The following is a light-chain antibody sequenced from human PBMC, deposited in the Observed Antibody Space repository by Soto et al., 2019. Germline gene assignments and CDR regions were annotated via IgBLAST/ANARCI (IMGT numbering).Light chain of an antibody. CDR2: DVS. Sequence: QSALTQPASVSGSPGQSITISCTGTSSDVGGYNSVSWYQQHPGKAPKLMIYDVSNRPSGVSNRFSGSKSGNTASLTISGLQAEDDADYDCSSYTSSSTPYVFGTGTKLTVL. CDR3: SSYTSSSTPYV. J-gene: IGLJ1*01. CDR1: SSDVGGYNS. V-gene: IGLV2-14*01.